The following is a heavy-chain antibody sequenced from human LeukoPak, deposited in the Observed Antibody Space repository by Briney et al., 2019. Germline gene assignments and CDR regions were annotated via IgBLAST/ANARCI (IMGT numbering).Heavy chain of an antibody. J-gene: IGHJ4*02. D-gene: IGHD4-17*01. Sequence: ASVKVSCKASGGTFSSYAISWVRQAPGQGLEWMGRIIPILGIANYAQKFQGRVTITADKSTSTAYMELSSLRSEDTAVYDCARSPPGRSGDYVGKPYYFDYWGQGTLVTVSS. CDR1: GGTFSSYA. CDR3: ARSPPGRSGDYVGKPYYFDY. CDR2: IIPILGIA. V-gene: IGHV1-69*04.